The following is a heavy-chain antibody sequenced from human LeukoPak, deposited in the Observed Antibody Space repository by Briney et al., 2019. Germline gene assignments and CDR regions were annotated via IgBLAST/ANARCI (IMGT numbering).Heavy chain of an antibody. CDR3: ARDGRPFLEWLYTNWFDP. CDR1: GYTFTSYG. D-gene: IGHD3-3*01. Sequence: ASVKVSCKASGYTFTSYGISWVRQAPGQGLEWMGWISAYNSNTNYAQKLQGRVTMTTDTSTSTAYMELRSLRSDDTAVYYCARDGRPFLEWLYTNWFDPWGQGTLVTVSS. CDR2: ISAYNSNT. J-gene: IGHJ5*02. V-gene: IGHV1-18*01.